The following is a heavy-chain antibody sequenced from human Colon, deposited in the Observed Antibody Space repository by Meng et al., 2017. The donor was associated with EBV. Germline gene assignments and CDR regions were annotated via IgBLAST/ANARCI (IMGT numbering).Heavy chain of an antibody. CDR2: ASYSGGQT. V-gene: IGHV3-23*01. CDR3: AKHYVRSHDY. J-gene: IGHJ4*02. Sequence: EVWLLGAGGGLVQPGGSLRLSCATSGFFFDNYDISWVRQAPGKGLEWVSAASYSGGQTYYADSVKGRFTVSRDNSKSTVYLQMDSLRVEDTAIYYCAKHYVRSHDYWGQGTLVTVSS. CDR1: GFFFDNYD. D-gene: IGHD3-10*02.